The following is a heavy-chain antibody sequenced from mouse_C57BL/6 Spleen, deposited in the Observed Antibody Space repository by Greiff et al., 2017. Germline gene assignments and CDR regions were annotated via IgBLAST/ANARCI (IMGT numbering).Heavy chain of an antibody. V-gene: IGHV1-80*01. CDR1: GYAFSSYW. CDR2: IYPGDGDT. CDR3: ARWGSSLYAMDY. D-gene: IGHD1-1*01. J-gene: IGHJ4*01. Sequence: QVQLQQSGAELVKPGASVTISCKASGYAFSSYWMNWVKQRPGKGLEWIGQIYPGDGDTNYNGKFKGKATLTADKSSSTAYMQLSSLTSEDSAVYFCARWGSSLYAMDYWGQGTSVTVSS.